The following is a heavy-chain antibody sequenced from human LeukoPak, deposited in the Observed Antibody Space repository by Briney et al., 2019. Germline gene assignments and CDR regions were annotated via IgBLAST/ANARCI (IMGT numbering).Heavy chain of an antibody. V-gene: IGHV1-18*01. CDR3: ARHYCGGDCYLYYSYGMDV. D-gene: IGHD2-21*02. CDR2: ISAYNGNT. CDR1: GYTFTSYG. J-gene: IGHJ6*02. Sequence: ASVKVSCKASGYTFTSYGISWVRQAPGQGLEWMGWISAYNGNTNYAQKLQGRVTMTTDTSTSTAYMELRSLRSDDTAVYYCARHYCGGDCYLYYSYGMDVWGQGTTVTVSS.